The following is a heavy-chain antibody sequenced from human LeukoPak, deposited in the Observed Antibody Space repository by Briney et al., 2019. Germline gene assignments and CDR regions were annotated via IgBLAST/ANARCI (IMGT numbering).Heavy chain of an antibody. CDR2: INEDGSDK. D-gene: IGHD3-3*01. Sequence: GGSLRLSCAASGFTFSNNLSWVRQAPGKGLEWVANINEDGSDKQYVDSVKGRFTISRDNAKNSLYLQMNSLRAEDTAIYYCASQVTIFGGGKYFDYWGQGTLVTVSS. V-gene: IGHV3-7*05. CDR1: GFTFSNNL. CDR3: ASQVTIFGGGKYFDY. J-gene: IGHJ4*02.